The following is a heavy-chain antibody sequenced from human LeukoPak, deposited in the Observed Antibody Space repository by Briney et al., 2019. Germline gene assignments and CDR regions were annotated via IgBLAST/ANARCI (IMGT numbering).Heavy chain of an antibody. CDR3: ATDHGFHYGAYFDY. J-gene: IGHJ4*02. Sequence: SGGSLRLSCAASGFTFSSYAMHWVRQAPGEGLEWVAVISYDGSDKYSADSVKGRFTISRDNSKNTLYLQMNSLRPEDTAVYYCATDHGFHYGAYFDYWGQGTLVTVSS. V-gene: IGHV3-30*04. D-gene: IGHD4-17*01. CDR1: GFTFSSYA. CDR2: ISYDGSDK.